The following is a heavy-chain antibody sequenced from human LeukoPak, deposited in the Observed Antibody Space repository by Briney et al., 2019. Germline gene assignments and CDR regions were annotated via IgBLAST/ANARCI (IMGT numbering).Heavy chain of an antibody. CDR2: IYTSGST. V-gene: IGHV4-61*02. Sequence: PSQTLSLTCTVSGGSISSGSYYWSWIRQPAGKGLEWIGRIYTSGSTNYNPSLKSRVTISVDTSKNQFSLKLSSVTAADTAVYYCARGVEFWSGYGDRDAFDIWGQGTMVTVSS. J-gene: IGHJ3*02. D-gene: IGHD3-3*01. CDR1: GGSISSGSYY. CDR3: ARGVEFWSGYGDRDAFDI.